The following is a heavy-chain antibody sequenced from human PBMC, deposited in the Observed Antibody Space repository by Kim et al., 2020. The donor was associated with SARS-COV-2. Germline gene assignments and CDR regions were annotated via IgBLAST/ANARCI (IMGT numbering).Heavy chain of an antibody. Sequence: SVKVSCKASGGTFSSYAISWVRQAPGQGLEWMGGIIPIFGTANYAQKFQGRVTITADESTSTAYMELSSLRSEDTAVYYCARDPYNWNYVRDYYYYYGMDVWGQGTTVTVSS. J-gene: IGHJ6*02. CDR2: IIPIFGTA. V-gene: IGHV1-69*13. CDR3: ARDPYNWNYVRDYYYYYGMDV. CDR1: GGTFSSYA. D-gene: IGHD1-7*01.